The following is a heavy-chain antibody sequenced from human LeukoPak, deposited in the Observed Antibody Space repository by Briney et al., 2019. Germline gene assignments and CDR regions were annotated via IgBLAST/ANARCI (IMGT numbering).Heavy chain of an antibody. V-gene: IGHV3-33*01. J-gene: IGHJ3*02. CDR1: RFTFSSYG. Sequence: GRSLRLSCAAYRFTFSSYGMHWVRQAPGKGLERMAVIWYDGSNKYYADSVKGRFTISRDNSKNTLYLQMNSLRAEDTAVYYCARDKISYGLTIGAFDIWGQRTMVTLSS. CDR2: IWYDGSNK. CDR3: ARDKISYGLTIGAFDI. D-gene: IGHD5-18*01.